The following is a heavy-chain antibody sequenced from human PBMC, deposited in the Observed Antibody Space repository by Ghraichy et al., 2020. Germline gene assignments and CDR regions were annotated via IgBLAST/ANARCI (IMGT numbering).Heavy chain of an antibody. D-gene: IGHD3-3*01. CDR2: IYHSGST. J-gene: IGHJ4*02. V-gene: IGHV4-38-2*02. Sequence: SETLSLTCTVSGYSISSGYYWGWIRQPPGKGLEWIGSIYHSGSTYYNPSLKSRVTISVDTFKNQFSLKLSSVTAADTAVYYCASRFLEIPVDYWGQGTLVTVSS. CDR3: ASRFLEIPVDY. CDR1: GYSISSGYY.